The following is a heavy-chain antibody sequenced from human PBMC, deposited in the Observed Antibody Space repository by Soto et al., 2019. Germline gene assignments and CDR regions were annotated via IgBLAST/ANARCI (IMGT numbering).Heavy chain of an antibody. CDR2: INSGSTSV. Sequence: EVQLVESGGGLVRPGGSLRLSCVASGFDFNSYSMNWVRQAPGKGLEWISYINSGSTSVFYADSVKGRFTISRDNAKNSLYLQMNSLRAEDTAVYYCTSSASPDAYWGQGTLVTVSS. CDR1: GFDFNSYS. D-gene: IGHD1-26*01. V-gene: IGHV3-48*01. CDR3: TSSASPDAY. J-gene: IGHJ4*02.